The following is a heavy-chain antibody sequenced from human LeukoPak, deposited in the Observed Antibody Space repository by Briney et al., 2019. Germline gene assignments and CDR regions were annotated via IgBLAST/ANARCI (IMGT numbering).Heavy chain of an antibody. V-gene: IGHV3-9*01. CDR2: ISWNSGSI. CDR3: AKSVEMATILGDYYFDY. Sequence: PGGSLRLSCAASGFTFSSYGMHWVRQAPGKGLEWVSGISWNSGSIGYADSVKGRFTISRDNAKNSLYLQMNSLRAEDTALYYCAKSVEMATILGDYYFDYWGQGTLVTVSS. D-gene: IGHD5-24*01. CDR1: GFTFSSYG. J-gene: IGHJ4*02.